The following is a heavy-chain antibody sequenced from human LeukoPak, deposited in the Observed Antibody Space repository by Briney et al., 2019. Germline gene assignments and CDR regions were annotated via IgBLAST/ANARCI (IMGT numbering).Heavy chain of an antibody. CDR2: IKEDGSEK. D-gene: IGHD5-12*01. CDR3: ARDWRPFVATAGADSEY. J-gene: IGHJ4*02. V-gene: IGHV3-7*01. CDR1: GFSFSSYW. Sequence: PGGSLRLSCATSGFSFSSYWMSWVRQAPGKGLEWVANIKEDGSEKYYVDSVKGRFTISRDNAKNSLYLQMNSLRVEDTALYYCARDWRPFVATAGADSEYWGQGTLVTVSS.